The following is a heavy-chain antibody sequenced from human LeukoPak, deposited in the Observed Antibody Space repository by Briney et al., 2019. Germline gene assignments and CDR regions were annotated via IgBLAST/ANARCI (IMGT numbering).Heavy chain of an antibody. D-gene: IGHD3-10*01. Sequence: GGSLRLSCAASGFTFSSYWMHWVRQAPGKGLVWVSRINSDGNSTSYADSVKGRFTISRDNAKNTLYLQMNSLRAEDTAVYYCARLFSNTFYYHSGTHLDYWGQGTLVTVSS. J-gene: IGHJ4*02. CDR3: ARLFSNTFYYHSGTHLDY. V-gene: IGHV3-74*01. CDR1: GFTFSSYW. CDR2: INSDGNST.